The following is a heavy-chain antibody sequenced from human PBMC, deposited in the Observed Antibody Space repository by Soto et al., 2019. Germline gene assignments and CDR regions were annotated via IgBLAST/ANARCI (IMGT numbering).Heavy chain of an antibody. D-gene: IGHD2-2*01. CDR2: IIPISGTS. J-gene: IGHJ6*02. V-gene: IGHV1-69*13. Sequence: ASVKVSCKASGGTFSSYAVSWVRQAPGQGLESVGGIIPISGTSNYGQQFQVRVTITADESMTTAYMELNSMTSEDTDVYYCARFCSSTSCFTVKEGYYHYYGMDVWGQGTTVTVSS. CDR1: GGTFSSYA. CDR3: ARFCSSTSCFTVKEGYYHYYGMDV.